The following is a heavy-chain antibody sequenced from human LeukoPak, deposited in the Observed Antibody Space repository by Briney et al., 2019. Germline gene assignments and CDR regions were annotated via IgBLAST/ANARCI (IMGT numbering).Heavy chain of an antibody. J-gene: IGHJ2*01. CDR1: GFTFSSYG. Sequence: GGSLRLSCAASGFTFSSYGMHWVRQAPGKGLEWVAVISYDGSNKYYADSVKGRFTISRDNAKNSLYLQMNSLRAEDTAVYYCARESNRYFDLWGRGTLVTVSS. CDR2: ISYDGSNK. CDR3: ARESNRYFDL. V-gene: IGHV3-30*03.